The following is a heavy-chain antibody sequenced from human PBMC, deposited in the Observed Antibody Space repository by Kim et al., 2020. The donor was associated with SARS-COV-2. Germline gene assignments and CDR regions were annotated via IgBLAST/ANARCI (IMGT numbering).Heavy chain of an antibody. CDR2: IRSKAYGGTT. D-gene: IGHD2-15*01. CDR1: GFNFGDYA. V-gene: IGHV3-49*04. J-gene: IGHJ6*02. CDR3: TRDKTVVSNYYYYGMDV. Sequence: GGSLRLSCTASGFNFGDYAMSWVRQAPGKGLEWVGFIRSKAYGGTTEYAASVKGRFTISRDDSKSIAYLEMNSLKTEDTAVYYCTRDKTVVSNYYYYGMDVWGQGTTVTVSS.